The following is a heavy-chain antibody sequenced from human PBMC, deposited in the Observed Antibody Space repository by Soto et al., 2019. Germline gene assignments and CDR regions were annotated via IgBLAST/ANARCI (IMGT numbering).Heavy chain of an antibody. V-gene: IGHV5-10-1*01. J-gene: IGHJ4*02. CDR2: IDPSDSYT. D-gene: IGHD3-10*01. CDR1: GYSFTSYW. Sequence: GESLKISCKGSGYSFTSYWISWVRQMPGKGLEWMGRIDPSDSYTNYSPSFQGHVTISADKSISTAYLQWSSLKASGTAMYYCARLSYYGSRSYYQYYFDYRGQEPLGTLSS. CDR3: ARLSYYGSRSYYQYYFDY.